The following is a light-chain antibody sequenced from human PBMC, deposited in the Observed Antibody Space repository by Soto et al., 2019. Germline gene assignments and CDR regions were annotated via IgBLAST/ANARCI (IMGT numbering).Light chain of an antibody. CDR3: QQYGSSTRT. CDR1: QTVSTNY. CDR2: GAS. V-gene: IGKV3-20*01. Sequence: EIVSTQSPGTLSLSPGERATLSCRASQTVSTNYLAWYQQKPGQAPRLLIYGASKRATGIPDRFSVSGSGTDFTLTISRLENEDFAVYCCQQYGSSTRTFGQGTKVDIK. J-gene: IGKJ1*01.